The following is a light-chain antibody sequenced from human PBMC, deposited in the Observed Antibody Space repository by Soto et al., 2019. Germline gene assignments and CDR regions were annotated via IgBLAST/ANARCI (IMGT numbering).Light chain of an antibody. J-gene: IGKJ5*01. V-gene: IGKV1-27*01. Sequence: DIQMTQSPASLSASVGERVTITCRASQGIKNFLAWYQQKLGKVPKLLIYAASTLESGVPSRFSGSGYGTDFTLTISNLQPDDFATYFCQQYNSFSLITFGQGTRLEIK. CDR1: QGIKNF. CDR2: AAS. CDR3: QQYNSFSLIT.